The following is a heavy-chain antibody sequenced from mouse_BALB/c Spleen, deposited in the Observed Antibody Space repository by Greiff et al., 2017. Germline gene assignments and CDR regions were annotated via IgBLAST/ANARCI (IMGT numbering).Heavy chain of an antibody. Sequence: EVKLMESGGGLVQPGGSRKLSCAASGFTFSSFGMHWVRQAPEKGLEWVAYISSGSSTIYYADTVKGRFTISRDNPKNTLFLQMTSLRSEDTAMYYCARWVDYAMDYWGQGTSVTVSS. CDR3: ARWVDYAMDY. J-gene: IGHJ4*01. CDR1: GFTFSSFG. D-gene: IGHD1-1*02. V-gene: IGHV5-17*02. CDR2: ISSGSSTI.